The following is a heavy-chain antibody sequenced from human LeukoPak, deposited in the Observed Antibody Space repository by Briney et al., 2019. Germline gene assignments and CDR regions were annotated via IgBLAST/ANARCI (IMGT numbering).Heavy chain of an antibody. CDR3: VRDGYNYPIDY. CDR1: GSSFTSYW. Sequence: GASLKISCKGSGSSFTSYWIGWVRQLPGKGLEWMGIIYPGDSDTRYSPSFQGQVTISADKSISTAYLQWSSLKASDTAMYYCVRDGYNYPIDYWGQGTLATVSS. CDR2: IYPGDSDT. D-gene: IGHD5-24*01. J-gene: IGHJ4*02. V-gene: IGHV5-51*01.